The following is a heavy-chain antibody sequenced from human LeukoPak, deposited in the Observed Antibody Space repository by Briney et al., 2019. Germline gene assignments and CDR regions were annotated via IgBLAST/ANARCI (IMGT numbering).Heavy chain of an antibody. CDR3: ARDLFGRRVKGLLPLEGWYFDL. V-gene: IGHV1-18*01. D-gene: IGHD2/OR15-2a*01. CDR1: GYTFTSYG. J-gene: IGHJ2*01. Sequence: ASVKVSCKASGYTFTSYGIRWVRQAPGPGLEWMGWISAYNGNTNYAQKLQGRVTMTRDTSISTAYMDLSRLRSDDTAVYYCARDLFGRRVKGLLPLEGWYFDLGGRGTLVTVSS. CDR2: ISAYNGNT.